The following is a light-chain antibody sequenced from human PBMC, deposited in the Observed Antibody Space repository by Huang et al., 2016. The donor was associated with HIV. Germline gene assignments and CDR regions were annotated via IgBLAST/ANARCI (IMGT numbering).Light chain of an antibody. CDR1: QSVSNY. CDR2: DAS. Sequence: EIVMTQSPATLSVSPGERATLSCRASQSVSNYLAWYQQKPGQAPRLLIYDASTGATVIPARFSGSGSGTEFTLTISSLQSEDSAVYYCQQYNDWPLTFGGGTKVEIK. CDR3: QQYNDWPLT. J-gene: IGKJ4*01. V-gene: IGKV3-15*01.